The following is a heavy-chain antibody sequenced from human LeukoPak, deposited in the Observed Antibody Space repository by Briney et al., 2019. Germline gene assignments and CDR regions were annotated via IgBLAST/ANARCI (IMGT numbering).Heavy chain of an antibody. D-gene: IGHD3-22*01. Sequence: GGSLRLSCAASGFTFDDYAMHWVRQAPGKGLEWVSLISGDGGSTYYGDSVKGRFTISRDNSKNTVYLQMNSLRAEDTAVYYCARYSYDSSGYPYYFDYWGQGTLVTVSS. CDR1: GFTFDDYA. J-gene: IGHJ4*02. CDR3: ARYSYDSSGYPYYFDY. V-gene: IGHV3-43*02. CDR2: ISGDGGST.